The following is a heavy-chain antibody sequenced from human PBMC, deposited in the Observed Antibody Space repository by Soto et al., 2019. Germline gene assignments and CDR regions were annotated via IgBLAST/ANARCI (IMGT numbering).Heavy chain of an antibody. CDR2: MFPGNSDT. CDR3: ARLDPMIRGVISEPLYGMDV. D-gene: IGHD3-10*01. J-gene: IGHJ6*02. CDR1: GYSFTSYL. Sequence: GESLKISCKGSGYSFTSYLICWVREMPEKGLEWWGIMFPGNSDTRYSPSFHGQGTISADKSISTAYLQGSSLKASDTAMYYCARLDPMIRGVISEPLYGMDVWGQGTTVTVSS. V-gene: IGHV5-51*01.